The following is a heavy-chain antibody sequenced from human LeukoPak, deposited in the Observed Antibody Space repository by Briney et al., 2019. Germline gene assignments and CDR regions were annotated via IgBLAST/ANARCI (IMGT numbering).Heavy chain of an antibody. V-gene: IGHV1-46*01. CDR3: ASASANHYFYY. J-gene: IGHJ4*02. D-gene: IGHD4/OR15-4a*01. CDR1: GYTFTSYY. Sequence: ASVKVSCKASGYTFTSYYMHWVRQAPGQGLEWRGIINSSGGSTSYAQKFQGRVTMTRDMSTSTVYMELSSLRSEDTAVYYCASASANHYFYYWGQGTLVTVSS. CDR2: INSSGGST.